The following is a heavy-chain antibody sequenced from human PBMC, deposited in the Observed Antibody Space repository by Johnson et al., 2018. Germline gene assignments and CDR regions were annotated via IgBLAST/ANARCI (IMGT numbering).Heavy chain of an antibody. CDR1: GFTFSRHG. CDR3: AGFTGGDWVGTFDV. Sequence: VPLQESGGGVVQPGRSLRLSWVESGFTFSRHGMHWIRQAPGKGLEWVAVIWYDGVKEYYVEYVKGRFTISRDNSKKPLHLQMNSLRAEDTAIYYCAGFTGGDWVGTFDVWGQGTMVTVSS. V-gene: IGHV3-33*03. CDR2: IWYDGVKE. J-gene: IGHJ3*01. D-gene: IGHD2-21*02.